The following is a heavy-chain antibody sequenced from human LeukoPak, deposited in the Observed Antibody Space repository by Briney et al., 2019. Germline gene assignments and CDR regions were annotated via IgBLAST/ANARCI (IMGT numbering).Heavy chain of an antibody. CDR3: ARPYGDYPN. D-gene: IGHD4-17*01. CDR1: GGSFSGYY. V-gene: IGHV4-34*01. J-gene: IGHJ4*02. CDR2: INHSGST. Sequence: SETLSLTCTVYGGSFSGYYWSWIRQPPGKGLEWIGEINHSGSTNYNPSLKSRVTISVDTSKNQFSLKLSSVTAADTAVYYCARPYGDYPNWGQGTLVTVSS.